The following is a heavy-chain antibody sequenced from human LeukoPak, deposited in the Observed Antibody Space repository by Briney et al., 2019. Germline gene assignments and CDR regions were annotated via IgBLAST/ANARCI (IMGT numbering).Heavy chain of an antibody. CDR1: GFTFSNYG. D-gene: IGHD3-16*01. CDR3: ARDLGYQDY. Sequence: PGGSLRLTCEASGFTFSNYGMSWVRQAPGRGLEWVSSINGGGTATYYADSVKGRFTISRDSSKSTLSLQMNSLRAEDTAVYYCARDLGYQDYWGQGTLVTVSS. J-gene: IGHJ4*02. CDR2: INGGGTAT. V-gene: IGHV3-23*03.